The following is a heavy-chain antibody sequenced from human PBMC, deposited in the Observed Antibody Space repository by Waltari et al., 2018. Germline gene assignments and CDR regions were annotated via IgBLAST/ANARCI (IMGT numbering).Heavy chain of an antibody. CDR1: GGSISSSSYY. CDR3: ASIMTTVTTWHWYFDL. Sequence: QLQLQESGPGLVKPSETLSLTCTVSGGSISSSSYYWGWIRQPPGKGLEWLGSIYYSGSTYDNPSLKSRVTISVDTSKNQFSLKLSSVTAADTAVYYCASIMTTVTTWHWYFDLWGRGTLVTVSS. D-gene: IGHD4-4*01. J-gene: IGHJ2*01. CDR2: IYYSGST. V-gene: IGHV4-39*01.